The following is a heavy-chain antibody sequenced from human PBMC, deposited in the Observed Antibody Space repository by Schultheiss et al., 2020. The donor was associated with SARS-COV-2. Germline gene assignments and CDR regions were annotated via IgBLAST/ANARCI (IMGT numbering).Heavy chain of an antibody. CDR3: ARDMWGGATPSDH. J-gene: IGHJ1*01. D-gene: IGHD1-26*01. CDR1: GFTFSSYA. Sequence: GGSLRLSCAASGFTFSSYAMSWVRQAPGKGLEWVSAISSSSTIYYADSVKGRFTISRDNAKNSLYLQMNSLRAEDTAVYYCARDMWGGATPSDHWGQGTLVTVSS. V-gene: IGHV3-69-1*02. CDR2: ISSSSTI.